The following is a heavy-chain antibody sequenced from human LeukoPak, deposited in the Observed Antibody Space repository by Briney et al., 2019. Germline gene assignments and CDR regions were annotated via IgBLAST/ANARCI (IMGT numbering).Heavy chain of an antibody. CDR2: IWYDGSNK. D-gene: IGHD4-17*01. CDR1: GFTFSSYG. J-gene: IGHJ4*02. Sequence: GGSLRLSCAASGFTFSSYGMHWVRQAPGKGLEWVAVIWYDGSNKYYADSVKGRVTISRDNSKNTLYLQMNSLRAEDTAVYYCARGGVDYGDYYFDYWGQGTLVTVSS. CDR3: ARGGVDYGDYYFDY. V-gene: IGHV3-33*01.